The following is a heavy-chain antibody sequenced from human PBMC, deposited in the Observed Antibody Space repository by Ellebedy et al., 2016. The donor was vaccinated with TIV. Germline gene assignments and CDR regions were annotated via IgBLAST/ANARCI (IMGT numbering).Heavy chain of an antibody. D-gene: IGHD2-15*01. CDR2: IKEYGNEE. CDR3: ARNSEFCIGNSCPFDY. J-gene: IGHJ4*02. Sequence: GESLKISCVASGFTLSDFWMNWVRQAPGKGLEWVANIKEYGNEEYYVDSVKGRFTISRDNAKNSLFLQMNSLRAEDTAVYYCARNSEFCIGNSCPFDYWGQGNLVTVSS. CDR1: GFTLSDFW. V-gene: IGHV3-7*01.